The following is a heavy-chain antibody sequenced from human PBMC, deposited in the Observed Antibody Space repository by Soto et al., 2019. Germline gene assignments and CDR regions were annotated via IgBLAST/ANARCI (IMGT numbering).Heavy chain of an antibody. CDR3: AGVAGEPPPPDYYYGMDV. J-gene: IGHJ6*02. CDR1: GFTFSSYS. V-gene: IGHV3-21*01. Sequence: EVQLVESGGGLVKPGGSLRLSCAASGFTFSSYSMNWVRQAPGKGLEWVSSISSSSSYIYYADSVKGRFTISRDNATNSLCPQKNSLRAEDTAVYYSAGVAGEPPPPDYYYGMDVWGQGTTVTVSS. D-gene: IGHD3-16*01. CDR2: ISSSSSYI.